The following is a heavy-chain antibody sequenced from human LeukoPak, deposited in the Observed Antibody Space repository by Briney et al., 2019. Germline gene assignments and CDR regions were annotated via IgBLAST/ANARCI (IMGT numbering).Heavy chain of an antibody. CDR3: AKGPSYGSRCDFLDS. CDR2: IKQGGNVK. J-gene: IGHJ4*02. D-gene: IGHD3-10*01. V-gene: IGHV3-7*01. Sequence: GGSLRLSCAASGFTFSSYGMHWVRRAPGKGLEWVADIKQGGNVKNYADSVKGRFTISRDDAKNALFLEINTLRVEDTAVYYCAKGPSYGSRCDFLDSWGQGTLVSVFS. CDR1: GFTFSSYG.